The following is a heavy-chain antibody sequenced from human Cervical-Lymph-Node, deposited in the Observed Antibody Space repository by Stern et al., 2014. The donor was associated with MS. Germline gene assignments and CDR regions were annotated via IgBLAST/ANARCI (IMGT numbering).Heavy chain of an antibody. D-gene: IGHD1-1*01. CDR1: GYIFTGYY. J-gene: IGHJ6*02. CDR2: IDPHSGDT. CDR3: ARSLNWNDVEDYHYGLDV. Sequence: VQLVESGAEVKKPGASVKVPCKASGYIFTGYYLHWVRQAPGQGLEWMGRIDPHSGDTKYAQNFQDRVTMTRDTSISTAYMELSRLRSDDTAVYYCARSLNWNDVEDYHYGLDVWGQGTTVTVSS. V-gene: IGHV1-2*06.